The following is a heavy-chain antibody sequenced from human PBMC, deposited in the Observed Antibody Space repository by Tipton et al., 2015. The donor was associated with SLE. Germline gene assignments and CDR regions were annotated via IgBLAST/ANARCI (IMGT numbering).Heavy chain of an antibody. Sequence: TLSLTCNVSGYSITRDSNYWTWIRQTPGKGLEWIGYIYYNRDTNYHPSLKSRVTISVDTSKNQLSLKLTSVTAADTAVYYCARGSVVADDFWGQGTRVTVSS. D-gene: IGHD2-15*01. CDR3: ARGSVVADDF. V-gene: IGHV4-61*01. J-gene: IGHJ4*02. CDR1: GYSITRDSNY. CDR2: IYYNRDT.